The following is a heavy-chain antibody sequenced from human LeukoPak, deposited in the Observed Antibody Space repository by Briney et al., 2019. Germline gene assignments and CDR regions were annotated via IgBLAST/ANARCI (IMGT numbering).Heavy chain of an antibody. J-gene: IGHJ4*02. CDR3: ARGGYYYDSSGYI. V-gene: IGHV3-74*01. CDR1: AFTFSNHW. Sequence: PGGSLRLSCAASAFTFSNHWMHWVRQAPGKGLVWVSRINSDGSSTSYADSVKGRFTISRDNAKNTLYLQMNSLRAEDTAVYYCARGGYYYDSSGYIWGQGTLVTVSS. D-gene: IGHD3-22*01. CDR2: INSDGSST.